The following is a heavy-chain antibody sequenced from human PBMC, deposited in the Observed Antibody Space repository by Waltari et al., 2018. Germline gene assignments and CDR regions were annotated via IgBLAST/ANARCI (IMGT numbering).Heavy chain of an antibody. CDR1: GDSLGNRNYS. D-gene: IGHD3-10*01. CDR3: ARLSPPMWFRGVKGAYFFDY. CDR2: SYYGGCS. V-gene: IGHV4-39*07. J-gene: IGHJ4*02. Sequence: QLRLLESGPGLVKPSETLSLTCTVSGDSLGNRNYSWGWIRQPPGKGLEWLGNSYYGGCSTYNPSLKSRVTIAVDKSKNQFSVRLTSVTAADTTVFYCARLSPPMWFRGVKGAYFFDYWGQGTLVTVSS.